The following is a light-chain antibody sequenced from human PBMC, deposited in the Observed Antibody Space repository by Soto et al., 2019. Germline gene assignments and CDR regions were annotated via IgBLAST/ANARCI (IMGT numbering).Light chain of an antibody. CDR1: SSDVGSFNY. J-gene: IGLJ2*01. CDR3: SSYIGNSVV. Sequence: QSALTQPASVSGSLGQSITISCTGTSSDVGSFNYVSWYRQSPTKAPELIIYEVTNRPSGVSNRFSGSKSGNTASLTISGFQAEDEADYYCSSYIGNSVVFGGGTMLTVL. CDR2: EVT. V-gene: IGLV2-14*01.